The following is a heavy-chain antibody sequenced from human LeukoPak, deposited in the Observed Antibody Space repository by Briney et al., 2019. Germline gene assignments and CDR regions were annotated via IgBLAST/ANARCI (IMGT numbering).Heavy chain of an antibody. D-gene: IGHD3-10*01. J-gene: IGHJ4*02. V-gene: IGHV4-39*01. CDR3: ARGGRFTMVRGVIINRSVDY. CDR2: IYYSGST. CDR1: GGSISSSSYY. Sequence: SETLSLTCTVSGGSISSSSYYWGWIRQPPGKGLEWIGSIYYSGSTYYNPSLKSRVTISVDTSKNQFSLKLSSVTAADTAVYYCARGGRFTMVRGVIINRSVDYWGQGTLVTVSS.